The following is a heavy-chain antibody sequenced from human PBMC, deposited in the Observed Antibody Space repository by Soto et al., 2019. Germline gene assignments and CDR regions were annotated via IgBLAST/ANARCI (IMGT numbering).Heavy chain of an antibody. CDR2: IVVGSGNT. CDR1: VFTFTSSA. V-gene: IGHV1-58*01. Sequence: SVKGACKASVFTFTSSAVHWVRLARGQRLEWIGWIVVGSGNTNYAQKFQERVTITRDMSTSTAYMELSSLRSEDTAVYYCAASDVVSNYYYYGMDVWGQGTTVTVSS. J-gene: IGHJ6*02. CDR3: AASDVVSNYYYYGMDV. D-gene: IGHD3-22*01.